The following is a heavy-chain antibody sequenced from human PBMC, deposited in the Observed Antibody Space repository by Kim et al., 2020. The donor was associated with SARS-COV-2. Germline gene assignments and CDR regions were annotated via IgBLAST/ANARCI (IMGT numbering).Heavy chain of an antibody. CDR1: GFTFSNFG. CDR2: ISSDGSNK. J-gene: IGHJ4*01. V-gene: IGHV3-30*19. Sequence: GGSLRLSCAASGFTFSNFGMHWVRQAPGKGLEWVAVISSDGSNKYHADSVKGRFTISRDSSKNTLYLQMNSLRAEDTAVYYCARDGGHYNSGLLSYYFDYWGQGSLVTVSS. CDR3: ARDGGHYNSGLLSYYFDY. D-gene: IGHD3-10*01.